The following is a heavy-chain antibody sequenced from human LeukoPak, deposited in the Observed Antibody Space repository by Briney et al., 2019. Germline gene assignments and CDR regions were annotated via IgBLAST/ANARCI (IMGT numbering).Heavy chain of an antibody. CDR1: GGSISRYY. Sequence: SETLSLTCIVSGGSISRYYWNWIRQPPGKGLEWIGYIYYSGTTNYNPSLKSRVTISVDTSKNQFSLKLSSVTAADTAVYYCARHGFSGYDTPSLDYWGQGMLVTVSS. CDR3: ARHGFSGYDTPSLDY. D-gene: IGHD5-12*01. CDR2: IYYSGTT. J-gene: IGHJ4*02. V-gene: IGHV4-59*08.